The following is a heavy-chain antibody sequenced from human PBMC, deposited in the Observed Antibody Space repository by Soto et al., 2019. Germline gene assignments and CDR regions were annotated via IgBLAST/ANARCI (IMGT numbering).Heavy chain of an antibody. CDR2: IWYDGSNK. J-gene: IGHJ4*02. Sequence: QVQLVESGGGVVQPGRSLRISCAASRFNFSSYGMHWVRQAPGKGLEWVAVIWYDGSNKYYADSVKGRFTISRDNSKNTLYLQMNSLRAEDTDVYYCERDSPSDYGFHGPFDDWGQGTLVTVSS. CDR3: ERDSPSDYGFHGPFDD. V-gene: IGHV3-33*01. D-gene: IGHD3-10*01. CDR1: RFNFSSYG.